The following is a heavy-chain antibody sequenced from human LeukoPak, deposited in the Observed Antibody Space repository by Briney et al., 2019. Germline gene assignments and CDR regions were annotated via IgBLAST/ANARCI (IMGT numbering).Heavy chain of an antibody. CDR1: GGSISSYY. CDR3: ARLPFDAFDI. Sequence: PSETLSLTCAVSGGSISSYYWSWTRQPPGKGLEWIAYIYYSGSTDYNPSLKSRVTISVDTSKNQFSLKLSSVTAADTAVYYCARLPFDAFDIWGQGTMVTVSS. V-gene: IGHV4-59*08. CDR2: IYYSGST. J-gene: IGHJ3*02.